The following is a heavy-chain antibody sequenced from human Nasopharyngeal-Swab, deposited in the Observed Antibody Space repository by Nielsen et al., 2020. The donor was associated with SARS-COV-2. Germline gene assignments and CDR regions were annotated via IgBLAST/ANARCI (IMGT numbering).Heavy chain of an antibody. CDR1: GGSISSPNW. J-gene: IGHJ4*02. V-gene: IGHV4-4*02. Sequence: SETLSLTCAVSGGSISSPNWWNWVRQPPGKGLEWIGEISHSGLTNYNPSLKSPVTISIDSSKNQFSLRLNSMTAADTAVYHCGRVPAGCSSTSCYLTDWGQGILVTVSS. CDR3: GRVPAGCSSTSCYLTD. D-gene: IGHD2-2*01. CDR2: ISHSGLT.